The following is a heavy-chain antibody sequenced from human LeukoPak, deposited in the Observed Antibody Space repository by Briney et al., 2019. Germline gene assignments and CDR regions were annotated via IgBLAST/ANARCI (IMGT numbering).Heavy chain of an antibody. D-gene: IGHD5-24*01. Sequence: PSETLSLTCMGSGGSISSYYWSWIRQPPGKGLEWIGYIYYSGSTNYNPSLKSRVTISVHTSKNQFSLKLSSVTAADTAVYYCARAGSDNLAYFDYWGQGTLVTVSS. V-gene: IGHV4-59*01. CDR2: IYYSGST. J-gene: IGHJ4*02. CDR3: ARAGSDNLAYFDY. CDR1: GGSISSYY.